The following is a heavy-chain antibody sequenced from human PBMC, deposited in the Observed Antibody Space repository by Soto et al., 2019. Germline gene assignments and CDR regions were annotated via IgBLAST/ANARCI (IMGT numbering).Heavy chain of an antibody. J-gene: IGHJ5*02. CDR2: IYYSGST. V-gene: IGHV4-59*08. D-gene: IGHD3-10*01. CDR1: GGSISSYY. Sequence: QVQLQESGPGLVKPSETLSLTCTVSGGSISSYYWSWIRQPPGKGLEWIGYIYYSGSTNYNPSLKSRVTISVDTSKNQFSLKLSSVTAADTAVYYCARHVYGSGSYRFDPWGQGTLVTVSS. CDR3: ARHVYGSGSYRFDP.